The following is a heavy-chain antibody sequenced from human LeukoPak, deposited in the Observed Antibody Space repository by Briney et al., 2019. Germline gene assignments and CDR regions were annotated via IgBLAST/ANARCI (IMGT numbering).Heavy chain of an antibody. CDR1: GFTFSNYW. J-gene: IGHJ4*02. D-gene: IGHD6-13*01. V-gene: IGHV3-7*01. Sequence: GGSLRLSCAASGFTFSNYWMSWVRQAPGKGLEWVANIKQDGSEKYYVDSVKGRFTISRDNAKNSLYLQMNSLRAEDTAVYYCARELAAAGTFDYWGQGTLVTVSS. CDR3: ARELAAAGTFDY. CDR2: IKQDGSEK.